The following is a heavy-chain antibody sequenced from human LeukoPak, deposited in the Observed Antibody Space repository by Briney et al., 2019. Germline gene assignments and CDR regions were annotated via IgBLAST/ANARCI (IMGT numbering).Heavy chain of an antibody. CDR3: ALFEVVVGSTQDF. V-gene: IGHV4-34*01. Sequence: PSETLSLTCALYGGSFTSYYWNWIRQPPGKGLEWIAEINHSGATNYNPSLKSRVTISVDRSKNQFSLKLSSVTAADTAVYYCALFEVVVGSTQDFWGQGTLVTVSS. CDR2: INHSGAT. D-gene: IGHD2-15*01. CDR1: GGSFTSYY. J-gene: IGHJ4*02.